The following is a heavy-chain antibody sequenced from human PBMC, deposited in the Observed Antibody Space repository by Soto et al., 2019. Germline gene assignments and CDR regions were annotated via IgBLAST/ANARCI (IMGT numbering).Heavy chain of an antibody. CDR3: ARTRGSGWYGDNWFDP. D-gene: IGHD6-19*01. J-gene: IGHJ5*02. V-gene: IGHV4-59*01. CDR2: IYYSRSA. CDR1: GGSISNYY. Sequence: SETLSLTCTVSGGSISNYYWNWIRQPPGKGLEWIGYIYYSRSANYNPSLKSRVTISVDTSKNQFSLKLTSVTAADTAVYYCARTRGSGWYGDNWFDPWGQGTLVTVSS.